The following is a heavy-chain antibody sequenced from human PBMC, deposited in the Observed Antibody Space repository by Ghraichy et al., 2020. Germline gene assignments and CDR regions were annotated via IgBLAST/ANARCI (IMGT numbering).Heavy chain of an antibody. Sequence: SETLSLTCTVSGGSISRYFWTWIRQPPGKGLEWMGYIYYSGNTNYSPSLKSRVTISVDTSKNQFSLNLRSVTAADTAVYYCARVWCGDYCSPGMASRSVFYIWGQVTLVTVAS. D-gene: IGHD2-21*02. V-gene: IGHV4-59*01. CDR1: GGSISRYF. CDR2: IYYSGNT. CDR3: ARVWCGDYCSPGMASRSVFYI. J-gene: IGHJ3*02.